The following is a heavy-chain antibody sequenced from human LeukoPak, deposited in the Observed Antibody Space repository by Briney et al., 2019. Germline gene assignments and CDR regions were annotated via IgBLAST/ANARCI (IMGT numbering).Heavy chain of an antibody. CDR3: AIRVVDNYYYYMDV. J-gene: IGHJ6*03. D-gene: IGHD3-22*01. CDR2: INHSGST. CDR1: GGSFSGYY. Sequence: SETLSLTCAVYGGSFSGYYWSWIRQPPGKGLEWIGEINHSGSTNYNPSLKSRVTISVDTSKNQFSLKLSSVTAADTAVYYCAIRVVDNYYYYMDVWGKGTTVTISS. V-gene: IGHV4-34*01.